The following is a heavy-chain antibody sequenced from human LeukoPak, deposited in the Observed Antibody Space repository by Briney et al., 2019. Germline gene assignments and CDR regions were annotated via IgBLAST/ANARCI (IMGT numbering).Heavy chain of an antibody. J-gene: IGHJ4*02. Sequence: PGGSLRLSCAASGFTFNNYWMHWVRQAPGKGLVWVSRINSDGSSTSYADSVKGRFTISRDNAKNTLYLQMNSLRAEDTAVFYCARYGGITDYWGQGTLVTVSS. V-gene: IGHV3-74*01. CDR3: ARYGGITDY. CDR1: GFTFNNYW. CDR2: INSDGSST. D-gene: IGHD1-14*01.